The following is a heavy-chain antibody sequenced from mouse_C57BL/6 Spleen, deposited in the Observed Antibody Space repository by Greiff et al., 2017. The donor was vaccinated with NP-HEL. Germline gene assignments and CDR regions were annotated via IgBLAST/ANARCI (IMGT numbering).Heavy chain of an antibody. D-gene: IGHD1-1*01. CDR1: GFTFSSYA. CDR2: ISSGGDYI. J-gene: IGHJ1*03. Sequence: EVMLVESGEGLVKPGGSLKLSCAASGFTFSSYAMSWVRQTPEKRLEWVAYISSGGDYIYYADTVKGRFTISRDNARNTLYLQMSSLKSEDTAMYYCTRPYTVVAEGYFDVWGTRTTVTVSS. V-gene: IGHV5-9-1*02. CDR3: TRPYTVVAEGYFDV.